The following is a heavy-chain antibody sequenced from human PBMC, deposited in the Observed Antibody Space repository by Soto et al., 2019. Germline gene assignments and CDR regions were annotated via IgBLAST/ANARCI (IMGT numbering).Heavy chain of an antibody. Sequence: PSETLSLTCTVSGGSISNYYWSWLRQPPGKGLEWIGYIYSSGSTHYNPSLQSRVTISADTSKNQVSLKVRSVTAADTAVYYCARDHPHSYGVYYFDYWGQGTVVTVSS. J-gene: IGHJ4*02. V-gene: IGHV4-59*01. D-gene: IGHD5-18*01. CDR3: ARDHPHSYGVYYFDY. CDR1: GGSISNYY. CDR2: IYSSGST.